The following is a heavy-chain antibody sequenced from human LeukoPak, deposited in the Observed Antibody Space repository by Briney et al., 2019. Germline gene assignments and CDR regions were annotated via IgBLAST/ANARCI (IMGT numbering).Heavy chain of an antibody. Sequence: PGGSLRLSCAASGFTFSTYAMSWVRQAPGKGLEWVSAISGSGGITYYADSVKGRFTISRDNAKNSLYLQMNSLRAEDTAVYYCAREGDCSSTSCYAHYYYYYMDVWGKGTTVTVSS. V-gene: IGHV3-23*01. J-gene: IGHJ6*03. CDR2: ISGSGGIT. CDR3: AREGDCSSTSCYAHYYYYYMDV. D-gene: IGHD2-2*01. CDR1: GFTFSTYA.